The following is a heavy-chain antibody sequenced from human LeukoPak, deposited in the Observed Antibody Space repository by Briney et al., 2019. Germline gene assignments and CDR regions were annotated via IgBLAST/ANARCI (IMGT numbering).Heavy chain of an antibody. D-gene: IGHD2/OR15-2a*01. Sequence: PGGSLRLSCAASGFTFSSYSMNWVRQAPGKGLEWISYISSSSSAIYYAESVKGRSTLSRDNAKNSLYLQMNSLRDEDPAVYYCVRDHYYSFDYWGQGTLVTVSS. CDR1: GFTFSSYS. V-gene: IGHV3-48*02. CDR3: VRDHYYSFDY. J-gene: IGHJ4*02. CDR2: ISSSSSAI.